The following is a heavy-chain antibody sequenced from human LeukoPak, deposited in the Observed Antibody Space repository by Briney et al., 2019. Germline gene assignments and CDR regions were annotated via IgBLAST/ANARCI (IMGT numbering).Heavy chain of an antibody. J-gene: IGHJ4*02. CDR1: GYTLTELS. V-gene: IGHV1-24*01. CDR3: ATDLYYGSGK. D-gene: IGHD3-10*01. Sequence: GASVKVSCKVSGYTLTELSMHWMRRAPGKGLEWMGGFDPEDGETIYAQKFQGRVTMTEDTSTDTAYMELSSLRSEDTAVYYCATDLYYGSGKWGQGTLVTVSS. CDR2: FDPEDGET.